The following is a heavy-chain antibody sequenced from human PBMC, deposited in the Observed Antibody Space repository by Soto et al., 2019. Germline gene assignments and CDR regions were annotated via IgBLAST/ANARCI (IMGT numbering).Heavy chain of an antibody. CDR3: VRLIAVAGTRWFDT. D-gene: IGHD6-19*01. V-gene: IGHV3-30*03. Sequence: GGSLRLSCAASGFTFSSYGMHWVRQAPGKGLEWVAVISYDGRNKYYADSVKGRFTISRDNSKNTLYLQMTSLRPEDTAVYYCVRLIAVAGTRWFDTWGQGTLVTVSS. CDR1: GFTFSSYG. CDR2: ISYDGRNK. J-gene: IGHJ5*02.